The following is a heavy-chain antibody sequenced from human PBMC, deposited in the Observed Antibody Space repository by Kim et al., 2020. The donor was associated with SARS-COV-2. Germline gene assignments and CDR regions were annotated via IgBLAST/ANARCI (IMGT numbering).Heavy chain of an antibody. CDR2: ISYDGSNK. V-gene: IGHV3-30*04. CDR3: ARDRSVSGSYYAPPRYY. CDR1: GFTFSSYA. D-gene: IGHD3-10*01. J-gene: IGHJ4*01. Sequence: GGSLRLSCAASGFTFSSYAMHWVRQAPGKGLEWVAVISYDGSNKYYADSVKGRFTISRDNSKNTLYLQMNSLRAEDTAVYYCARDRSVSGSYYAPPRYY.